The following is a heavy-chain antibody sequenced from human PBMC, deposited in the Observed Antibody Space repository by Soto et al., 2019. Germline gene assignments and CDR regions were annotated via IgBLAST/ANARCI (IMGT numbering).Heavy chain of an antibody. D-gene: IGHD5-18*01. CDR3: AHRGYMYGNWDHGYFDY. CDR1: GFSLTTSGVG. CDR2: IYWDDDK. Sequence: SGPTLVNPTQTLALTCTFSGFSLTTSGVGEGWIRKAPGKALEWLAVIYWDDDKRYNPSLKNRLTITKDTSRNQVVLIMADMDPVDTATYFCAHRGYMYGNWDHGYFDYWGQGTLVTVSS. V-gene: IGHV2-5*02. J-gene: IGHJ4*02.